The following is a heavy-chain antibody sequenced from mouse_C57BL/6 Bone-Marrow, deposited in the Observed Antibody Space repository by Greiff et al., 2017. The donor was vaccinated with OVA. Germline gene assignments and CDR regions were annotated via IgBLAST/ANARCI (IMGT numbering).Heavy chain of an antibody. CDR3: ARWSYYYGSSWGYFDV. Sequence: DVQLQESVAELVRPGASVKLSCTASGFNIKNTYMHWVKQRPEQGLEWIGRIDPANGNTKYAPKFQGKATITADTSSNTAYLQLSSLTSEDTAIYYCARWSYYYGSSWGYFDVWGTGTTVTVSS. D-gene: IGHD1-1*01. V-gene: IGHV14-3*01. J-gene: IGHJ1*03. CDR1: GFNIKNTY. CDR2: IDPANGNT.